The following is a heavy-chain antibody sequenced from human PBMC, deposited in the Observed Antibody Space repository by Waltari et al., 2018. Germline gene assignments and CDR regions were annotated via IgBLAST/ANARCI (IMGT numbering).Heavy chain of an antibody. CDR3: ATYSSSWYGKDAFDI. J-gene: IGHJ3*02. V-gene: IGHV3-30*02. D-gene: IGHD6-13*01. Sequence: QVQLVESGGGVVQPGGSLRLSCAASGFTFSSYGMPWVRQAPGKGLEWVAFIRYDGSNKYYADSVKGRFTISRDNSKNTLYLQMNSLRAEDTAVYYCATYSSSWYGKDAFDIWGQGTMVTVSS. CDR2: IRYDGSNK. CDR1: GFTFSSYG.